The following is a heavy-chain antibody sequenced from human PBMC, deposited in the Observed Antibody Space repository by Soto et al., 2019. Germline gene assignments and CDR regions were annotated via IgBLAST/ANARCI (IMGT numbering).Heavy chain of an antibody. D-gene: IGHD6-13*01. CDR1: GYSFTSYW. V-gene: IGHV5-51*01. CDR3: ARAAVGQNFDY. CDR2: MYPGDSDT. J-gene: IGHJ4*02. Sequence: GESLKISCKGSGYSFTSYWIGWVRQMPGKDLEWMGIMYPGDSDTRYSPSFQGQVTISADKSISTAYLQWISLKASDTAMYYCARAAVGQNFDYWGQGTLVTVSS.